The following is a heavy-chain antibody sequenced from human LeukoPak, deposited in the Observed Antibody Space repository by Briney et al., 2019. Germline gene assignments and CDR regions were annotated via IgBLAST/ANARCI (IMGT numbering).Heavy chain of an antibody. J-gene: IGHJ4*02. Sequence: VASVKVSCKASGYTFTGYYMHWVRQAPGQGLEWMGWINPNSGGTNYAQKFRGRVTMTRDTSISTAYMELSRLRSDDTAVYYCARDPSLSAMVDYWGQGTLVTVSS. CDR1: GYTFTGYY. D-gene: IGHD5-18*01. CDR2: INPNSGGT. V-gene: IGHV1-2*02. CDR3: ARDPSLSAMVDY.